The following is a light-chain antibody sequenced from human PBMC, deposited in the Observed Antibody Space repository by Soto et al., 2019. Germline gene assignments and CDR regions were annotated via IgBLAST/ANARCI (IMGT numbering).Light chain of an antibody. CDR2: GAS. J-gene: IGKJ1*01. CDR1: QSVSSN. Sequence: EIVFTQSPGTLSLSPGERATLSCRASQSVSSNYVAWYQQKPGQAPRLLVYGASGRATGIPARFSGSVSGTEFTLTIRRLQSEDFAVYYGQQYNNWPPWTFGQGTKVEIK. V-gene: IGKV3D-15*01. CDR3: QQYNNWPPWT.